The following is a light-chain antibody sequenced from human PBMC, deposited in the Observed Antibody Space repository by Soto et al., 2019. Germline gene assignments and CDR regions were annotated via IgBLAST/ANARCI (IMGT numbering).Light chain of an antibody. V-gene: IGKV1D-13*01. CDR3: VECNNYCYT. CDR1: QGISSA. J-gene: IGKJ2*01. Sequence: AIQLTQSPSSLSASVGDRVTITCRASQGISSALAWYQQKPGKAPKLLIYDASSLESGVPSRFSVSGSGTAVTLSVSNLQSEAFATYHCVECNNYCYTLDQGTKLEIK. CDR2: DAS.